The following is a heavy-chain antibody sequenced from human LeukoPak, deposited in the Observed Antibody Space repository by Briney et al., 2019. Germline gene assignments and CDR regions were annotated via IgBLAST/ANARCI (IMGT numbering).Heavy chain of an antibody. D-gene: IGHD3-22*01. V-gene: IGHV3-30*02. CDR1: GFTFSSYG. Sequence: GGSLRLSCAASGFTFSSYGMHWVRQAPGKGLEWVAFIRYDGSNKYYADSVKGRFTISRDNSKNTLYLQMNSLRAEDTAVYYCAKDRKKTYYYDSSGYSPDYWGQGTLVTVSS. J-gene: IGHJ4*02. CDR2: IRYDGSNK. CDR3: AKDRKKTYYYDSSGYSPDY.